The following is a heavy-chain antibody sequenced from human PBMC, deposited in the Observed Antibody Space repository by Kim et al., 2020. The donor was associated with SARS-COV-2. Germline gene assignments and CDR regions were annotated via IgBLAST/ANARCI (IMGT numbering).Heavy chain of an antibody. J-gene: IGHJ3*02. V-gene: IGHV3-9*01. Sequence: VKGRFTIHSDNAKNSLYLQMTSLRAEDTALYYCAKDLWFREFHENDAFDIWGQGTMVTVSS. D-gene: IGHD3-10*01. CDR3: AKDLWFREFHENDAFDI.